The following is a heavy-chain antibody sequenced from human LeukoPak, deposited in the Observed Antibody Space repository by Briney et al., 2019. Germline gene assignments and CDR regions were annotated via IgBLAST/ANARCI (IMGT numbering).Heavy chain of an antibody. Sequence: GGSLRLSCAASGFTFSSYGMHWVRQAPGKGLEWVSAMSGSGGSTYYADSVKGRFTISRDNSKNTLYLQMNSLRAEDTAVYYCAKEAQLWFGEPPDYWGQGTLVTVSS. V-gene: IGHV3-23*01. CDR1: GFTFSSYG. J-gene: IGHJ4*02. CDR3: AKEAQLWFGEPPDY. D-gene: IGHD3-10*01. CDR2: MSGSGGST.